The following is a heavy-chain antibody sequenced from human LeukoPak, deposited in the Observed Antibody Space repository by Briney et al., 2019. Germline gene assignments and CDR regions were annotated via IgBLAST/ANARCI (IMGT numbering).Heavy chain of an antibody. D-gene: IGHD3-16*01. CDR3: GREGAPSYSFDS. V-gene: IGHV3-33*01. Sequence: PGRSLRLSCAASGFTFSSYGMHWVRQAPGKGLEWVAVIWYDGSNKYYADSVKGRFTISRDNSKNTLYLQMNSLRAEDTAVYYCGREGAPSYSFDSWGQGTLVTVSS. CDR1: GFTFSSYG. CDR2: IWYDGSNK. J-gene: IGHJ4*02.